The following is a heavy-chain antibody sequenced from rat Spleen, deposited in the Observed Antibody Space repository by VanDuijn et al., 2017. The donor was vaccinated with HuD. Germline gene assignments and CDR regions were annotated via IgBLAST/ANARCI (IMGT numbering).Heavy chain of an antibody. D-gene: IGHD1-8*01. CDR1: GFTFSHYD. CDR2: FSYDGSSI. CDR3: SRGSTVATVLDA. V-gene: IGHV5-7*01. J-gene: IGHJ4*01. Sequence: EVQLVESGGGLVQPGRSMKLSCAASGFTFSHYDMAWVRQAPKKGLEWVATFSYDGSSIYYPDSVKGRFTIPRDNAKSTLYLQMDSLRSEDTATYYCSRGSTVATVLDAWGQGASVTVSS.